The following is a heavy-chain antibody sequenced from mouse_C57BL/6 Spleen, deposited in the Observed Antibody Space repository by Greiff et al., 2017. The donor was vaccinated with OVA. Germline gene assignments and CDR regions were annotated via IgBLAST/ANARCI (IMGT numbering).Heavy chain of an antibody. Sequence: VQLHQSGPELVKPGASVKISCKASGYAFSSSWMNWVKQRPGKGLEWIGRIYPGDGDTKYNGKFKGKATLTADKSSSTAYMQLSSLTSEDSAVYFCARPWDYWGQGTTLTVSS. V-gene: IGHV1-82*01. J-gene: IGHJ2*01. CDR1: GYAFSSSW. CDR2: IYPGDGDT. CDR3: ARPWDY.